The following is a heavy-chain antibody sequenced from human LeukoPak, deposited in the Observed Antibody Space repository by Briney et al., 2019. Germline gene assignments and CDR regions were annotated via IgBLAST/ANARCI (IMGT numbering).Heavy chain of an antibody. CDR2: ISYDGSNK. CDR3: AKSAAAGGGFDY. J-gene: IGHJ4*02. D-gene: IGHD6-13*01. Sequence: PGGSLGLSCAASGFTFSSYGMHWVRQAPGKGLEWVAVISYDGSNKYYADSVKGRFTISRDNSKNPLYLQMNSLRAEDTAVYSCAKSAAAGGGFDYWGQGTLVTVSS. V-gene: IGHV3-30*18. CDR1: GFTFSSYG.